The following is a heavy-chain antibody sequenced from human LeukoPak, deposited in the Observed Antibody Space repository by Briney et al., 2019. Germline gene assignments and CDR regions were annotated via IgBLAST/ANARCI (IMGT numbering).Heavy chain of an antibody. CDR3: ARTVVANYYYYYYMDV. V-gene: IGHV1-69*13. Sequence: SVKVSCKASGGTFSSYAISWVRQAPGQGLEWMGGIIPIFGTANYAQKFQGRVTITADESTSTAYMELSSLRSVDTAVYYCARTVVANYYYYYYMDVWGKGTTATVSS. CDR2: IIPIFGTA. CDR1: GGTFSSYA. D-gene: IGHD2-21*01. J-gene: IGHJ6*03.